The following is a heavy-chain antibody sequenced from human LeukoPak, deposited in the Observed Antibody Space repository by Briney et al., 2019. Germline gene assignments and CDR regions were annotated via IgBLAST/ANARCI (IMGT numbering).Heavy chain of an antibody. Sequence: PAGYVRLSCAASGFTFSSYSMNWVRQAPGKGLEWVSSIIISSGYIYYADSVKGRFTISRDNAKNSLYLQMNSLRAEDTAVYYCARYGGGTMIEVPFDWGQGTLVTVSS. CDR2: IIISSGYI. V-gene: IGHV3-21*01. CDR1: GFTFSSYS. CDR3: ARYGGGTMIEVPFD. J-gene: IGHJ4*02. D-gene: IGHD3-22*01.